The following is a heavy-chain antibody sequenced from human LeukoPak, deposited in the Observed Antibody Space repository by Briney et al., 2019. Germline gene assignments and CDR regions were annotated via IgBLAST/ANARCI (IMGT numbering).Heavy chain of an antibody. CDR1: GFTFSSYS. CDR3: ARDPYSSGWYKDAFDV. V-gene: IGHV3-21*01. D-gene: IGHD6-19*01. J-gene: IGHJ3*01. Sequence: GGSLRLSCAASGFTFSSYSMNWVRQAPGKGLEWVSSISGSSSYINYADSVKGRFTISRDNAQNSLFLQLNSLRAEDTAVYYCARDPYSSGWYKDAFDVWGQGTMVTVSS. CDR2: ISGSSSYI.